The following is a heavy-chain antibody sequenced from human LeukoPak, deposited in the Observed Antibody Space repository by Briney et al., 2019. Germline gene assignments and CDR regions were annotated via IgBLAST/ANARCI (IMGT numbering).Heavy chain of an antibody. CDR3: ASVSYDTSLQH. D-gene: IGHD3-22*01. V-gene: IGHV4-59*12. CDR1: GASINTYY. Sequence: PSETLSLTCTVSGASINTYYWSWIRQPPGKGLEWIGYIYYSGTTSYNPSLKTRVTISIDTSKNQFSLKLSSVTAADTAIYYCASVSYDTSLQHWGQGTLVTVSS. J-gene: IGHJ1*01. CDR2: IYYSGTT.